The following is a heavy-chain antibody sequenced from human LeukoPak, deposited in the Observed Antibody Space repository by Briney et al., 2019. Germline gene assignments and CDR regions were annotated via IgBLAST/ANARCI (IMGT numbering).Heavy chain of an antibody. CDR3: ARDTSVLPDY. Sequence: GGSLRLSCAASGFTFSDHYMDWVRQAPGKGLEWVSSISSSSSYIYYADSVKGRFTISRDNAKNSLYLQMNSLRAEDTAVYYCARDTSVLPDYWGQGTLVTVSS. J-gene: IGHJ4*02. D-gene: IGHD2-15*01. CDR2: ISSSSSYI. V-gene: IGHV3-21*01. CDR1: GFTFSDHY.